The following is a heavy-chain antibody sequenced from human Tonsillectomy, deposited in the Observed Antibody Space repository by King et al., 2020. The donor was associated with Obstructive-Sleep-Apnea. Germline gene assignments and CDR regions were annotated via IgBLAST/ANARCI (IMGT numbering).Heavy chain of an antibody. Sequence: VQLVESGGGVVQPGRSLRLSCATSGFTFSNYAMHWVHQAPGKGLEWCAVLSYDGSNKYYSDSVKGRSPTSRDISKNTLYLQMYSLRVEDTAVYYCVRDHYSSGHWYFDLWGRGTPVTVSS. D-gene: IGHD3-22*01. CDR3: VRDHYSSGHWYFDL. CDR2: LSYDGSNK. J-gene: IGHJ2*01. V-gene: IGHV3-30-3*01. CDR1: GFTFSNYA.